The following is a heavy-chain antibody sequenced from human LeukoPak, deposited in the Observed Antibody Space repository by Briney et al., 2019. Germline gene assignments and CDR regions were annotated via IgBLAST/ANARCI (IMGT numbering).Heavy chain of an antibody. CDR3: AKDPRSTVTTGWFDP. J-gene: IGHJ5*02. CDR1: GFTFSSYA. V-gene: IGHV3-23*01. CDR2: ISGSGGST. D-gene: IGHD4-17*01. Sequence: PGGSLRLSCAASGFTFSSYAMSWVRQAPGKGLEWVSAISGSGGSTYYADSVKGRFTISRDNFKNTLYLQMNSLRAEDTAVYYCAKDPRSTVTTGWFDPWGQGTLVTVSS.